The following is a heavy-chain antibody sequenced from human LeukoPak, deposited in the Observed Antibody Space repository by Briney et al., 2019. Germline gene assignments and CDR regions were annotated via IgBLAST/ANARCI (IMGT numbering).Heavy chain of an antibody. J-gene: IGHJ4*02. D-gene: IGHD3-3*01. CDR1: GYTFTGYY. CDR3: ARVLFGVVTPFDY. CDR2: INPNSGGT. Sequence: ASVTVSCKASGYTFTGYYMHWVRQAPRQGLEWMGWINPNSGGTNYAQKFQGRVTMTRDTSISTAYMELSRLRSDDTAVYYCARVLFGVVTPFDYWGQGTLVTVSS. V-gene: IGHV1-2*02.